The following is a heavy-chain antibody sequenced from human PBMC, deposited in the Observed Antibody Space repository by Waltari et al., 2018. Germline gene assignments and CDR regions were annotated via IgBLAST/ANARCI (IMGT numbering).Heavy chain of an antibody. D-gene: IGHD5-12*01. J-gene: IGHJ6*03. CDR1: GGSISSYY. CDR2: IYYSGST. V-gene: IGHV4-59*01. Sequence: QVQLQESGPGLVKPSETLSLTCTVSGGSISSYYWSWIRQPPGKGLEWIGYIYYSGSTNYNPSLKSRVTISVDTSKNQFSLKLSSVTAADTAVYYCARGATWDYYYYYMDVWGKGTTVTISS. CDR3: ARGATWDYYYYYMDV.